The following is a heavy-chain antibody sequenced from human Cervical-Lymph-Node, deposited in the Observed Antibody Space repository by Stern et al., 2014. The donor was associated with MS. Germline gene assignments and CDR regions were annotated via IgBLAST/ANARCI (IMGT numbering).Heavy chain of an antibody. CDR3: ARLRGYNVLTGYLDY. D-gene: IGHD3-9*01. CDR2: INPSGDST. CDR1: GYTFTNYY. J-gene: IGHJ4*02. Sequence: QVQLVQSGAEVKKPVASVKISCKASGYTFTNYYMHWVRQAPGQGLEWMGIINPSGDSTSYAQKFEGRVTMTRDTSTSTVNMELSSLTSGDTAVYYCARLRGYNVLTGYLDYWGQGTLVTVSS. V-gene: IGHV1-46*01.